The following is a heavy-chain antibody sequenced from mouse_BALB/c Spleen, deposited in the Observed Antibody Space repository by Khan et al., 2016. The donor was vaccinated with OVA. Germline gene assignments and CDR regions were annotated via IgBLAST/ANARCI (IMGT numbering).Heavy chain of an antibody. CDR2: INTYTGEP. Sequence: QIQLVQSGPELKKPGETVKISCKASGYTFTSYGMNWVKQAPGKGLKWMGWINTYTGEPTYADDFKGRFAFSLETSASTAYLKINNLKNEDRADYYCSRKNYSDDRYFDVWGAGTTFTVSS. CDR3: SRKNYSDDRYFDV. V-gene: IGHV9-1*02. D-gene: IGHD2-12*01. J-gene: IGHJ1*01. CDR1: GYTFTSYG.